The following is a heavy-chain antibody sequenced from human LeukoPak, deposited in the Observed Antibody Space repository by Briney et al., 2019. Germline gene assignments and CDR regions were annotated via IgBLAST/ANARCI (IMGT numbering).Heavy chain of an antibody. V-gene: IGHV4-4*07. J-gene: IGHJ6*03. CDR2: IYTSGST. CDR3: ARGGYSSSYNYYYYMDV. Sequence: KPSETRSLTCTVSGGSISAYYWSWIRQPAGKGLEWIGRIYTSGSTNYNPSLKSRVTMSLDTSKNQFSLKLSSVTAADTAVYYCARGGYSSSYNYYYYMDVWGKGTTLTVSS. CDR1: GGSISAYY. D-gene: IGHD6-6*01.